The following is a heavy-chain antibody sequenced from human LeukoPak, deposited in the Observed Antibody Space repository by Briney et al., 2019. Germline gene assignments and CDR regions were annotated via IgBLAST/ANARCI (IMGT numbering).Heavy chain of an antibody. CDR3: ARQYGSGSSYTPVVDL. CDR1: VGPISSHHY. J-gene: IGHJ4*02. Sequence: SETLSLTCTVSVGPISSHHYWTWPRTPPGKGLEWNGCNYYGGSTYYNPSLKSRVTISVDTSKNQFSLKLNSLTAAETAVYYCARQYGSGSSYTPVVDLWGQGTLVTVSS. D-gene: IGHD3-10*01. CDR2: NYYGGST. V-gene: IGHV4-39*01.